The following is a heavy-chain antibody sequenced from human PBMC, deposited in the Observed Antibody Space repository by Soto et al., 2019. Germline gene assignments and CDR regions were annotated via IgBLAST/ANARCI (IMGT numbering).Heavy chain of an antibody. V-gene: IGHV3-21*01. D-gene: IGHD3-3*01. J-gene: IGHJ6*03. CDR1: GLTFNISS. CDR2: IINIIRYI. CDR3: ARDGTPGITIFGVVITPYYYYYYMDV. Sequence: SLGLSCAVSGLTFNISSSYCARHPPGKRLECVSSIINIIRYIQYIVPRKGQVTIYNDNAKISLYLQMNSLRAEDTAVYYCARDGTPGITIFGVVITPYYYYYYMDVWGKGTTVTVSS.